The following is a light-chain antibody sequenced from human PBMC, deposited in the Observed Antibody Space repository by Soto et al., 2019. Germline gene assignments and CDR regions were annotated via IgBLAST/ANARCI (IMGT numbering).Light chain of an antibody. CDR3: AAWDDSLNGPV. V-gene: IGLV1-36*01. J-gene: IGLJ3*02. CDR2: YDD. Sequence: QSMLTQPPSVSAAPGQRVTISCSGSNSNIGTNAVNWYQQLPGKAPKLLIHYDDRVPSGVSDRFSGSKSGTSASLAISALQSEDEADYYCAAWDDSLNGPVFGGGTKLTVL. CDR1: NSNIGTNA.